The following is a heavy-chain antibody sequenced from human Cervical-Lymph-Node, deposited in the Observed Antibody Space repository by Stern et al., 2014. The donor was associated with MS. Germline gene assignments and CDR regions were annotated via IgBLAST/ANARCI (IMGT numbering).Heavy chain of an antibody. Sequence: QITLKESGPALVKPTQTLTLTCTFSGFSLVTSGVRVSWIRQPPGKALEWLGRIDWDDKTYYKSSLMNRLTLSTAPSTNQVGLTMTNVDPVDTATYYCARMMGSGYRHYFDYWGQGTPVTVS. V-gene: IGHV2-70*04. CDR1: GFSLVTSGVR. CDR3: ARMMGSGYRHYFDY. D-gene: IGHD3-3*01. CDR2: IDWDDKT. J-gene: IGHJ4*02.